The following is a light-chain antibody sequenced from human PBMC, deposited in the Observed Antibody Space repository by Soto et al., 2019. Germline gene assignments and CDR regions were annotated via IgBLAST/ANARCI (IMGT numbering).Light chain of an antibody. CDR2: GAS. CDR3: QQYGSSPVT. CDR1: QSVISSY. J-gene: IGKJ5*01. V-gene: IGKV3-20*01. Sequence: EIVLTQSPSTLSLSPGERATLSCRASQSVISSYLAWYQQKPGQAPRLLIYGASSRATGIPDRSSGSGSGTDFTLTISRLEPEDFAVYYCQQYGSSPVTFGQGTRLEIK.